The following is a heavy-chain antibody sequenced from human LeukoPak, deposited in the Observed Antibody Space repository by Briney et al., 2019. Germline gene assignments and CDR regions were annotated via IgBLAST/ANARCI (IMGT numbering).Heavy chain of an antibody. CDR2: IYYSGST. Sequence: SETLSLTCTVSGGSISSYYWSWIRQPPGKGLEWIGYIYYSGSTNYNPSLKSRVTISVDTSENQFSLKLSSVTAADTAVYYCARTMSGSSRTALDYWGQGTLVTVSS. CDR1: GGSISSYY. V-gene: IGHV4-59*01. CDR3: ARTMSGSSRTALDY. D-gene: IGHD1-26*01. J-gene: IGHJ4*02.